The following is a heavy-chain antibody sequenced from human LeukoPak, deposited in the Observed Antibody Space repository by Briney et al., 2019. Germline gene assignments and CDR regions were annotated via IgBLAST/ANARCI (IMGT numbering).Heavy chain of an antibody. J-gene: IGHJ4*02. CDR3: ARVGDYGDQPPYFDY. CDR1: AGSVSSGSDY. Sequence: SETLSLTCTVSAGSVSSGSDYWNWIRQPPGKGLEWIGYIYNSGSTYYNPSLKSRVTISVDTSKNQFSLKLSSVTAADTAVYYCARVGDYGDQPPYFDYWGQGTLVTVSS. V-gene: IGHV4-61*01. D-gene: IGHD4-17*01. CDR2: IYNSGST.